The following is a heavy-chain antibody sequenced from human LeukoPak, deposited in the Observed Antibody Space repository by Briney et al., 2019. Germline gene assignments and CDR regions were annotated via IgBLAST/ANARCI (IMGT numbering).Heavy chain of an antibody. CDR2: MNPNSGNT. D-gene: IGHD3/OR15-3a*01. Sequence: GASVTVSCKASGYTFTSYDINWVRQAAGQGLEWMGWMNPNSGNTGYAQKFQGRVTITGHTSISTAYMELSSLRSEDTAVYYCARGPTWTGNYYYFDYWGQGTLVTVSS. CDR1: GYTFTSYD. J-gene: IGHJ4*02. V-gene: IGHV1-8*03. CDR3: ARGPTWTGNYYYFDY.